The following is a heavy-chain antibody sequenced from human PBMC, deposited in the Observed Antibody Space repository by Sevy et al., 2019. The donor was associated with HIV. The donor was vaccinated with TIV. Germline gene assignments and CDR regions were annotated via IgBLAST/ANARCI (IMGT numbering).Heavy chain of an antibody. CDR2: ITPNNGDT. Sequence: ASVKVSCKASGYTFTNYHITWVRQAPGQGLEWMGRITPNNGDTNYTQRLQGRVTMTTDTSTSTVYMELRSLRSDDTAVYYCERAPSGSQGPGQYFHHWSQGTLVTVSS. J-gene: IGHJ1*01. CDR3: ERAPSGSQGPGQYFHH. D-gene: IGHD1-26*01. CDR1: GYTFTNYH. V-gene: IGHV1-18*01.